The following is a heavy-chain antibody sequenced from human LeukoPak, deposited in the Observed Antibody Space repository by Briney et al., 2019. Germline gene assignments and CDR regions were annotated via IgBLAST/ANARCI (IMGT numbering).Heavy chain of an antibody. CDR2: IYTSGST. J-gene: IGHJ5*02. CDR3: ARDIGKYYDILTGYSTNWFDP. D-gene: IGHD3-9*01. V-gene: IGHV4-61*02. CDR1: GGSISSGSYY. Sequence: PSETLSLTCTVSGGSISSGSYYWSWIRQPAGKGLEWIGRIYTSGSTNYNPSLKSRVTISVDTSKNQFSLKLSSVTAADTAVYYCARDIGKYYDILTGYSTNWFDPWGQGTLVTVSS.